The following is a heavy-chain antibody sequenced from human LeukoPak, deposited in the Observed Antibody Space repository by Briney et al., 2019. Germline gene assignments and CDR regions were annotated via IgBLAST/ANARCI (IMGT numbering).Heavy chain of an antibody. CDR3: ASPINYDILTGYLTTFDY. J-gene: IGHJ4*02. CDR2: IYYSGST. D-gene: IGHD3-9*01. V-gene: IGHV4-39*01. Sequence: PSETLSLTCTFSGGSIRSSGYYWGWIRQPPGKVLGWIGSIYYSGSTYYNPSLKSRVTISVDTSKNQFSLELSFVTAADTAVYYCASPINYDILTGYLTTFDYWGQGILVTVSS. CDR1: GGSIRSSGYY.